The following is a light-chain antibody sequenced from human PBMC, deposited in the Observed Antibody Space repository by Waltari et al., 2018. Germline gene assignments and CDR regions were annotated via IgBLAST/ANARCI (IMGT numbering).Light chain of an antibody. J-gene: IGLJ7*01. CDR2: ENS. V-gene: IGLV1-51*02. CDR3: GAWDSSLSGAV. CDR1: SSNIGNNY. Sequence: QSVLTQPPSVSAAPGQRVTLSCSVGSSNIGNNYLSWYLQFPGTAPKPLIYENSERPSGIPGRFSGSKSGTSATLDITGLQAGDEADYYCGAWDSSLSGAVFGGGTHLTVL.